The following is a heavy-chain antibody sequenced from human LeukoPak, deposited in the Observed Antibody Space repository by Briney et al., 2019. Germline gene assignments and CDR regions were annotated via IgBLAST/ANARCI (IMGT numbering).Heavy chain of an antibody. CDR3: ARNYSSSWKY. J-gene: IGHJ4*02. CDR2: INHSGST. Sequence: SETLSLTCAVYGGSFSGYYWSWIRQPPGEGLEWIGEINHSGSTNYNPSLKSRVTISVDTSKNQFSLKLSSVTAADTAVYYCARNYSSSWKYWGQGTLVTVSS. V-gene: IGHV4-34*01. D-gene: IGHD6-13*01. CDR1: GGSFSGYY.